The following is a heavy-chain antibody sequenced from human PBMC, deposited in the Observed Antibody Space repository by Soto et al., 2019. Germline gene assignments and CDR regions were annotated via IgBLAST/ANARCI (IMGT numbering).Heavy chain of an antibody. V-gene: IGHV5-51*01. D-gene: IGHD6-13*01. Sequence: GESLKISCKGSGYSFTSYWIGWVRQMPGKGLEWMGIIYPGDSDTRYSPSFQGQVTISADKSISTAYLQWSSLKASDSAMYYCASTAAAGKNYYGPDVWGQGTTVTVSS. CDR1: GYSFTSYW. CDR3: ASTAAAGKNYYGPDV. CDR2: IYPGDSDT. J-gene: IGHJ6*02.